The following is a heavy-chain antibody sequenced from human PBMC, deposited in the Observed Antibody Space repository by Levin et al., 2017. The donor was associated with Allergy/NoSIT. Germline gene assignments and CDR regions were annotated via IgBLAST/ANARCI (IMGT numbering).Heavy chain of an antibody. CDR2: ISSDSGSI. D-gene: IGHD6-19*01. CDR1: GLTFSTHS. CDR3: ARDKVYGSGEKDY. J-gene: IGHJ4*02. V-gene: IGHV3-48*01. Sequence: GGSLRLSCIASGLTFSTHSLNWVRQAPGKGLEWVSYISSDSGSIYYADSVKGRFTISRDNAKNSLFLQMNSLRAEDTAVYYCARDKVYGSGEKDYWGQGILVTVSS.